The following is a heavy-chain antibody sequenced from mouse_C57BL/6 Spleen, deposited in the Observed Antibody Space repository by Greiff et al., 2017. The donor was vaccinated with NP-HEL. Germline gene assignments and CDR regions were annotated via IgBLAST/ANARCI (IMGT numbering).Heavy chain of an antibody. CDR1: GYTFTNYW. V-gene: IGHV1-63*01. CDR2: IYPGGGYT. J-gene: IGHJ2*01. CDR3: ARIYDGYYFDY. D-gene: IGHD2-3*01. Sequence: VQRVESGAELVRPGTSVKMSCKASGYTFTNYWIGWAKQRPGHGLEWIGDIYPGGGYTNYNEKFKGKATLTADKSSSTAYMQFSSLTSEDSAIYYCARIYDGYYFDYWGQGTTLTVSS.